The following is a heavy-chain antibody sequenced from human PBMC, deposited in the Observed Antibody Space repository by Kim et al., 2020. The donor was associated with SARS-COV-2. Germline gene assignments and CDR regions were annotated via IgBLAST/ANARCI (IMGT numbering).Heavy chain of an antibody. V-gene: IGHV3-13*05. J-gene: IGHJ2*01. CDR3: ARGPGIAAAGTRNWYFDL. Sequence: GGSLRLSCAASGFTFSSYDMHWVRQATGKGLEWVSAIGTAGDPYYPGSVKGRFTISRENAKNSLYLQMNSLRAGDTAVYYCARGPGIAAAGTRNWYFDLWGRGTLVTVSS. CDR1: GFTFSSYD. D-gene: IGHD6-13*01. CDR2: IGTAGDP.